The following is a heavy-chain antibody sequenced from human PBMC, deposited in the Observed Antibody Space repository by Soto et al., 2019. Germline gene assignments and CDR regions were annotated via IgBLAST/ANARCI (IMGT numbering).Heavy chain of an antibody. J-gene: IGHJ4*02. Sequence: ASVKVSCKVSGYTLTELSMHWVRQAPGKGLEWMGGFDPEDGETIYAQKFQGRVTMTEDTSTDTAYMELSSLRSEDTAVYYCATEFRYYYDSSGYFGAVDFWGQGTLVTVSS. CDR1: GYTLTELS. CDR2: FDPEDGET. CDR3: ATEFRYYYDSSGYFGAVDF. V-gene: IGHV1-24*01. D-gene: IGHD3-22*01.